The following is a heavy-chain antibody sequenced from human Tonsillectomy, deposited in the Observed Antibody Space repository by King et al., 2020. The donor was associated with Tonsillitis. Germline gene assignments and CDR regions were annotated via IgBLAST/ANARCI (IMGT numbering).Heavy chain of an antibody. D-gene: IGHD6-13*01. Sequence: QLVQSGGGLVQPGGSLRLSCTASGFTFSSFSMNWVRQAPGKGLEWVSYITSGSTTIYIADPVKGRFTISRNNAKNSLSLQMNSLRDEDTAVYYCARDFGPQTSGWYRMGAFDIWGQGAMVSVSS. CDR1: GFTFSSFS. V-gene: IGHV3-48*02. J-gene: IGHJ3*02. CDR2: ITSGSTTI. CDR3: ARDFGPQTSGWYRMGAFDI.